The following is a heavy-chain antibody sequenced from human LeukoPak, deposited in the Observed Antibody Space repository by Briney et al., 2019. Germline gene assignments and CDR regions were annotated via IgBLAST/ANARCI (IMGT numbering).Heavy chain of an antibody. CDR3: AGPEQLEEYNFHY. Sequence: SVKVSCKTSGGSFRSYALNWVRQAPGQGLEWMGGIVPIFGTANYAQKFQDRVTITADESTSTAYMELSSLRSEDTAVYYCAGPEQLEEYNFHYWGQGTLVTVSS. V-gene: IGHV1-69*13. J-gene: IGHJ4*02. CDR1: GGSFRSYA. D-gene: IGHD1/OR15-1a*01. CDR2: IVPIFGTA.